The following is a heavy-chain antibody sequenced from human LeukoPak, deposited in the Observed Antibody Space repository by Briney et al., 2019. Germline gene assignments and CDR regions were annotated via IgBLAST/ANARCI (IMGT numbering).Heavy chain of an antibody. V-gene: IGHV4-59*01. J-gene: IGHJ4*02. D-gene: IGHD3-3*01. CDR2: IYYSGST. CDR3: ARAEWPQAGTFDY. Sequence: PSETLSLTCTVSGRSISSYYWSWIRQPPGKGLEWIGYIYYSGSTNYNPSLKSRVTISVDTSKNQFSLKLSSVTAADTAVYYCARAEWPQAGTFDYWGQGTLVTVSS. CDR1: GRSISSYY.